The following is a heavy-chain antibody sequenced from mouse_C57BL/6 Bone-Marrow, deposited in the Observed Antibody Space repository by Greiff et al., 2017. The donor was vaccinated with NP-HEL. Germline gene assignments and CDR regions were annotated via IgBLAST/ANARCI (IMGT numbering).Heavy chain of an antibody. CDR2: ISSGGDYI. D-gene: IGHD3-2*02. CDR3: TRERDSSGYGGFDY. Sequence: EVKVVESGEGLVKPGGSLKLSCAASGFTFSSYAMSWVRQTPEKRLEWVAYISSGGDYIYYADTVKGRFTISRDNARNTLYLQMSSLKSEDTAMYYCTRERDSSGYGGFDYWGQGTTLTVSS. J-gene: IGHJ2*01. CDR1: GFTFSSYA. V-gene: IGHV5-9-1*02.